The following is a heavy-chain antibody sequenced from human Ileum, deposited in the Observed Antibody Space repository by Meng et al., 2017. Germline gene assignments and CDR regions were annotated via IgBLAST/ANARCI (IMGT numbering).Heavy chain of an antibody. CDR2: AST. CDR3: ARDHWGSLDY. D-gene: IGHD7-27*01. Sequence: QVRRQESGPGLLRPSETPSLICSVSGASVTTSRYQWGWIRQPPGKGLEWIGYASTNYNPSLKSRLTISLDTSKNQVSLKLTSVTAADTAVYYCARDHWGSLDYWGQGILVTVSS. V-gene: IGHV4-61*01. CDR1: GASVTTSRYQ. J-gene: IGHJ4*02.